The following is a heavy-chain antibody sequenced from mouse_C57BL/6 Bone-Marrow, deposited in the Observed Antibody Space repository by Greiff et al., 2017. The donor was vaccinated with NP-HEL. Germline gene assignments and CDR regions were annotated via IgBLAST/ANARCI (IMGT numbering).Heavy chain of an antibody. CDR3: ARDLLWYPFYCFDY. CDR2: ISDGGSYT. Sequence: EVKLVESGGGLVKPGGSLKLSCAASGFTFSSYAMSWVRQTPEKRLEWVATISDGGSYTCYPDNVKGRFTISRDNAKNNLYLQMSHLKSEDTAMYYCARDLLWYPFYCFDYWGQGTTLTVSS. CDR1: GFTFSSYA. V-gene: IGHV5-4*01. J-gene: IGHJ2*01. D-gene: IGHD2-1*01.